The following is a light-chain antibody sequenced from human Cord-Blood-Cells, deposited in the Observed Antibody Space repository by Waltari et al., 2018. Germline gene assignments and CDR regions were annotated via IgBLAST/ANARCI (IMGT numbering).Light chain of an antibody. Sequence: VRTQPPAVSGAAGETARITCGGNDGGRKSAHRYQQKPGQAPVRVIYYDSDRPSGIPQRFSGSNSGNTATLPIIRVAAGDEADYFCQVWDSSSDHYVFGTRTKVTVL. V-gene: IGLV3-21*04. CDR2: YDS. CDR1: DGGRKS. J-gene: IGLJ1*01. CDR3: QVWDSSSDHYV.